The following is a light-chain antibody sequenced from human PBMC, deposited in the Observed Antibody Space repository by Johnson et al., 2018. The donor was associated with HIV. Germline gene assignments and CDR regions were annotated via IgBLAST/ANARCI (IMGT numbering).Light chain of an antibody. V-gene: IGLV1-51*02. CDR3: AAWESSLRAHYV. CDR1: SSNFGNNY. CDR2: ENN. Sequence: QSVLTQSPSVSAAPGHKVTISCSGSSSNFGNNYVSWYLQLPGTAPKLLIYENNKRPSGIPDRFSGSKPGTSATLGITGLHTGDGADYFCAAWESSLRAHYVFGSGTKSTVL. J-gene: IGLJ1*01.